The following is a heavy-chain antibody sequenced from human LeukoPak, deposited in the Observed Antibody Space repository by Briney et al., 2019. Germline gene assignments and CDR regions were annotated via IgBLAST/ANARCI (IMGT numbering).Heavy chain of an antibody. D-gene: IGHD1-7*01. CDR1: GFTFXXXX. Sequence: RLSXAXSGFTFXXXXXNWXXXXPXXGXGWXXXISSSGSTINYADSVKGRFPISRDNAKNSLYLQMNSLRAEDTAVYYCARDGLWDYXXXWFDPWGQXTLVTXX. CDR3: ARDGLWDYXXXWFDP. J-gene: IGHJ5*02. V-gene: IGHV3-48*03. CDR2: ISSSGSTI.